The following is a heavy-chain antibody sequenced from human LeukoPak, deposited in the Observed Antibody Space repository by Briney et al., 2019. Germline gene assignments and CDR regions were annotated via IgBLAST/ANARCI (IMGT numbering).Heavy chain of an antibody. CDR2: ISRSGSTI. CDR3: ARDVTYYYGSSGHGYDAFDI. CDR1: GFIFSDYY. D-gene: IGHD3-22*01. J-gene: IGHJ3*02. Sequence: GGSLRLSCAASGFIFSDYYMTWIRQAPGKGLEWVSYISRSGSTIYYADSVKGRFTISRDNAKNSLYLQMNSLRAEDTAVYYCARDVTYYYGSSGHGYDAFDIWGQGTMVSVSS. V-gene: IGHV3-11*01.